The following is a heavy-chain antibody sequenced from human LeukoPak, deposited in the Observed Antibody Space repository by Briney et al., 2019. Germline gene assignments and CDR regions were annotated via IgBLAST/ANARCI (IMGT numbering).Heavy chain of an antibody. CDR3: AKSGYDILTGYIDY. D-gene: IGHD3-9*01. J-gene: IGHJ4*02. Sequence: TGGSLRLSCAASGFTFSSCAMSWVRQAPGKGLEWVSAISGSGGSTYYADSVKGRFTISRDNSKNTLYLQMNSLRAEDTAVYYCAKSGYDILTGYIDYWGQGTLVTVSS. V-gene: IGHV3-23*01. CDR1: GFTFSSCA. CDR2: ISGSGGST.